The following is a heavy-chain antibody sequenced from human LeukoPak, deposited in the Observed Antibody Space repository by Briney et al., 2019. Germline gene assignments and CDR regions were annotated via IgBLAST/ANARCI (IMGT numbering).Heavy chain of an antibody. D-gene: IGHD6-19*01. J-gene: IGHJ4*02. Sequence: GESLKISCKGSGYRYSDYWIGWVRQMPGKGLEWMGIIYGGDSETRYSPSLQGQVTISADKSINTAYLQWSSLKASDTAMYYCARTTTYSSGWYGAHWGQGTLVTVSS. V-gene: IGHV5-51*01. CDR2: IYGGDSET. CDR3: ARTTTYSSGWYGAH. CDR1: GYRYSDYW.